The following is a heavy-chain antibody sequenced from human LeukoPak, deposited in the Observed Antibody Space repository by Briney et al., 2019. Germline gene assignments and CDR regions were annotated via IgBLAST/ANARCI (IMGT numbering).Heavy chain of an antibody. V-gene: IGHV4-4*07. Sequence: SETLSLTCTVSGGSISSYYWSWIRQPAGKGLEWIGRIYTSGSTNYNPSLKSRVTMSVDTSKNQFSLKLSSVTAADTAVYYCASSSSGRQRAEYFQHWGQGTLVTVSS. J-gene: IGHJ1*01. D-gene: IGHD6-13*01. CDR1: GGSISSYY. CDR2: IYTSGST. CDR3: ASSSSGRQRAEYFQH.